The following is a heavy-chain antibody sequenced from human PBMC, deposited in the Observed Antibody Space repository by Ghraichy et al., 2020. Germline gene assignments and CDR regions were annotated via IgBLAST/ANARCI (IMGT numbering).Heavy chain of an antibody. Sequence: GGSLRLSCAASGFTFSSHWMIWVRQAPGKGLEWVANIKQDESEKYYVDSVKGRFTISRDNAKNSLYLKMNSLRVEDTAVYYCARAGEYYYDSSGYYTYWGQGTLVTVSS. V-gene: IGHV3-7*01. CDR1: GFTFSSHW. D-gene: IGHD3-22*01. CDR3: ARAGEYYYDSSGYYTY. J-gene: IGHJ4*02. CDR2: IKQDESEK.